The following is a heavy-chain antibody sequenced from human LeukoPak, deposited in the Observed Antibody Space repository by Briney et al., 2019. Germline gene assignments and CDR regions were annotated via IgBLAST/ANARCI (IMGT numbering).Heavy chain of an antibody. Sequence: GGSLRLSCAASGFTFSSYAMSWVRQAPGKGLEWVSAISGSGGGTYYADSVKGRFTISRDNSKNTLYLQMNSLRAEDTAVYYCAKTGELPYCGGDCSSPTWFDPWGQGTLVTVSS. CDR2: ISGSGGGT. CDR3: AKTGELPYCGGDCSSPTWFDP. D-gene: IGHD2-21*02. CDR1: GFTFSSYA. V-gene: IGHV3-23*01. J-gene: IGHJ5*02.